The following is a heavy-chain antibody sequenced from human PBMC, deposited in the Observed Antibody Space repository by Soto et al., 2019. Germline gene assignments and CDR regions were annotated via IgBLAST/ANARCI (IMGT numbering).Heavy chain of an antibody. J-gene: IGHJ5*02. CDR3: ARGTPFGVVIIQYWFDP. D-gene: IGHD3-3*01. Sequence: SVKVSCKASGGTSSSYAISWVRQAPGQGLEWMGGIIPIFGTANYAQKFQGRVTITADESTSTAYMELSSLRSEDTAVYYCARGTPFGVVIIQYWFDPWGQGTLVTVSS. CDR1: GGTSSSYA. CDR2: IIPIFGTA. V-gene: IGHV1-69*13.